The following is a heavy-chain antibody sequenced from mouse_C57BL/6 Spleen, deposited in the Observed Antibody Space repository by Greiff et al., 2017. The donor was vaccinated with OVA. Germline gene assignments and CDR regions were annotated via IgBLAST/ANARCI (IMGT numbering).Heavy chain of an antibody. CDR3: ARRRGYAGDFGD. Sequence: VQLKESGAELVKPGASVKLSCTASGFNIKDYYMHWVKQRTEQGLEWIGRIDPEDGDTKYAPKFQGKATMTADTSTNTAYLQLSSLTTEDTAVYYCARRRGYAGDFGDWGQGTTLTVSS. CDR2: IDPEDGDT. J-gene: IGHJ2*01. CDR1: GFNIKDYY. D-gene: IGHD3-1*01. V-gene: IGHV14-2*01.